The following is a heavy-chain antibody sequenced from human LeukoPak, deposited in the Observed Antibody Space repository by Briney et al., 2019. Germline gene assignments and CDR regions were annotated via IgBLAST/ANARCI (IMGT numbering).Heavy chain of an antibody. CDR1: GFTFSSYE. Sequence: GGSLRLSCAASGFTFSSYEMNWVRQAPGKGLEWVSYISSSGSTIYYADSVKGRFTISRDNAKNSLYLQMNSLRAEDTAVYYCARGEYGSGSYHIDYWGQGALVTVSS. CDR3: ARGEYGSGSYHIDY. J-gene: IGHJ4*02. D-gene: IGHD3-10*01. V-gene: IGHV3-48*03. CDR2: ISSSGSTI.